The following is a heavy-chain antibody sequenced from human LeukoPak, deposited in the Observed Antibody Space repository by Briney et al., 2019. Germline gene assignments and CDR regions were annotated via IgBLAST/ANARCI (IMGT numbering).Heavy chain of an antibody. D-gene: IGHD6-13*01. CDR1: GYTFTSYG. Sequence: ASVKVSCKASGYTFTSYGISWVRQAPGQGLEWMGWINPNSGGTNYAQKFQGRVTMTRDTSISTAYMELSRLRSDDTAVYYCALAAAGSRGWFDPWGQGTLVTVSS. V-gene: IGHV1-2*02. CDR2: INPNSGGT. CDR3: ALAAAGSRGWFDP. J-gene: IGHJ5*02.